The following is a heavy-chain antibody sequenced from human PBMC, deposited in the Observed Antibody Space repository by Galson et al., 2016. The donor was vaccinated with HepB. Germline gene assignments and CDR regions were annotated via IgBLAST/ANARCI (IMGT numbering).Heavy chain of an antibody. CDR3: ALYSSAHYGLDV. D-gene: IGHD6-25*01. V-gene: IGHV3-48*03. J-gene: IGHJ6*02. CDR1: GFIFSNYE. Sequence: LRLSCAGSGFIFSNYEMNWVRQAPGKGLEWISYISGASMTIYYANSVKGRFTVSRDNAENSLYLHMNSLRAEDTAVYYCALYSSAHYGLDVGGQGTTFTVSS. CDR2: ISGASMTI.